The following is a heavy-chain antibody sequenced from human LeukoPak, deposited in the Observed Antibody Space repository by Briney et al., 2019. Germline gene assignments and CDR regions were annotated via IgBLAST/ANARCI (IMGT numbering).Heavy chain of an antibody. D-gene: IGHD3-22*01. CDR2: ISSSSSYI. CDR1: GFTFSSYS. Sequence: GGSLRLSCAASGFTFSSYSMNWVRQAPGKGLEWVSSISSSSSYIYYADSVKGRFTISRDNAKNSLYLQMNSLRAEDTAVYYCARDWFSSGFPYYWGQGTLVTVSS. CDR3: ARDWFSSGFPYY. V-gene: IGHV3-21*01. J-gene: IGHJ4*02.